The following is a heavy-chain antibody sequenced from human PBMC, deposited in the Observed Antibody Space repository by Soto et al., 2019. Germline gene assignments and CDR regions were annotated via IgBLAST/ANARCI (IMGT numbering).Heavy chain of an antibody. J-gene: IGHJ4*02. V-gene: IGHV1-46*01. CDR2: INPSGGST. Sequence: SVKVSFKASRYTFTSYYMHWVRQAPGQGLEWMGIINPSGGSTSYAQKFQGRVTMTRDTSTSTVYMGLSSLRSEDTAVYYCARDHRHGDYAYIDYWGQGTLVTVSS. CDR1: RYTFTSYY. CDR3: ARDHRHGDYAYIDY. D-gene: IGHD4-17*01.